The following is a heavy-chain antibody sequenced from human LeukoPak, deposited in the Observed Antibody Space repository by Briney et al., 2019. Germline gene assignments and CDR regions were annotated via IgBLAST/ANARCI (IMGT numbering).Heavy chain of an antibody. CDR3: AKNIAAPTTPFDY. CDR1: GFTFSTSA. V-gene: IGHV3-23*01. CDR2: ISGSGGTT. J-gene: IGHJ4*02. D-gene: IGHD6-13*01. Sequence: GGSRRLSCAASGFTFSTSAMNWVRQAPGKGLEWVSGISGSGGTTYYADSVKGRFTISRDNSKNTLYLQMNYLRAEDTALYYCAKNIAAPTTPFDYWGQGTLVTVSS.